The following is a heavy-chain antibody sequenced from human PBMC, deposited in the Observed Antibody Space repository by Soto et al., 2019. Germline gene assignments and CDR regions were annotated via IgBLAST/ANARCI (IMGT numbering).Heavy chain of an antibody. Sequence: EVQLVESGGGLVQPGGSLRLSCKASAFTFSSYWMNWVRHTPGKGLEWVAIIRKDGNEKIYVDSVKGRFTISRDNAQNSLYLQMNSLRVEDTAVYYGMGGYGWLSDSWGQGTLVTVSS. V-gene: IGHV3-7*01. CDR3: MGGYGWLSDS. J-gene: IGHJ5*01. CDR2: IRKDGNEK. D-gene: IGHD6-19*01. CDR1: AFTFSSYW.